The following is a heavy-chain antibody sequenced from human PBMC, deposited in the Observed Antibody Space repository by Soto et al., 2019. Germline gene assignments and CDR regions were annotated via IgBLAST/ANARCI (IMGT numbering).Heavy chain of an antibody. J-gene: IGHJ5*02. CDR3: AKDLEGWCHPWFDP. CDR2: ISGSGGST. Sequence: GGSLRLSCAASGFTFSIYAMSWVRQAPGKGLEWVSAISGSGGSTYYADSVKGRFTISRDNSKNTLYLQMNSLRAEDTAVYYCAKDLEGWCHPWFDPWGQGTLVTVSS. D-gene: IGHD6-19*01. CDR1: GFTFSIYA. V-gene: IGHV3-23*01.